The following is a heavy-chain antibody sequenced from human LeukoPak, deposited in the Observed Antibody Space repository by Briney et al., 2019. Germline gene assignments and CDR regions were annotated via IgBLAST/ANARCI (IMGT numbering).Heavy chain of an antibody. J-gene: IGHJ4*02. CDR2: IYHSGST. D-gene: IGHD6-13*01. V-gene: IGHV4-30-2*01. CDR1: GGSISSGGYY. CDR3: AGQGVAAAGPGFDY. Sequence: PSETLSLTCTVSGGSISSGGYYWSWIRQPPGKGLERIGYIYHSGSTYYNPSLKSRVTISVDRSKNQFSLKLSSVTAADTAVYYCAGQGVAAAGPGFDYWGQGTLVTVSS.